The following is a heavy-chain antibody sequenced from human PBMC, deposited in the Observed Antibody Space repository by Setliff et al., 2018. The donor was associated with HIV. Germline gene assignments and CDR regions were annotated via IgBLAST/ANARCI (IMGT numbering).Heavy chain of an antibody. V-gene: IGHV1-69*10. CDR3: ARIPTGGAFDI. D-gene: IGHD7-27*01. CDR2: IVPILGIA. CDR1: GGTFTNSA. Sequence: SVKVSCKASGGTFTNSAIGWVRQAPGQGLEWMGAIVPILGIANSAQKFQGRVTITTDESTNTAYMELSSLRSEDTALYYCARIPTGGAFDIWGQGTVVTVSS. J-gene: IGHJ3*02.